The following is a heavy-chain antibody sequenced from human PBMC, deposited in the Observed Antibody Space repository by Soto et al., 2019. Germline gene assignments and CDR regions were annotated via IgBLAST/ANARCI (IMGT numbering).Heavy chain of an antibody. CDR3: ARATYYYDSSGYCGYYFDY. D-gene: IGHD3-22*01. J-gene: IGHJ4*02. CDR2: IYYSGST. V-gene: IGHV4-59*01. CDR1: GGSISSYY. Sequence: LSLTCTASGGSISSYYWSWIRQPPGKGLEWIGYIYYSGSTNYNSSLKSRVTISVDTSKNQLSLKLSSVTAADTAVYYCARATYYYDSSGYCGYYFDYWGQGTLVTVSS.